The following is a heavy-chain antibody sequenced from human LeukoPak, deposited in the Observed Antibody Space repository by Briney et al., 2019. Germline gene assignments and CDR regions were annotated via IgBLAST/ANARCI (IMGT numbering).Heavy chain of an antibody. J-gene: IGHJ6*03. CDR1: GGSFSGYY. CDR3: ARSSPNYYDSSGYYYSYYYYMDV. D-gene: IGHD3-22*01. CDR2: INHSGST. V-gene: IGHV4-34*01. Sequence: SETLSLTCAVYGGSFSGYYWSWIRQPPGKGLEWIGEINHSGSTNYNPSLKSRVTISVDTSKNQFSLKLSSVTAADTAVYYCARSSPNYYDSSGYYYSYYYYMDVWGKGTTVTISS.